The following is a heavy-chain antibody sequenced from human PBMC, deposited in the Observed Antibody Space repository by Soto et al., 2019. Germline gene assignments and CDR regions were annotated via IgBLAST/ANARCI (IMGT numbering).Heavy chain of an antibody. CDR3: ATVNELKPQSIAAAGIIGWLRFVRPPPFDY. Sequence: ASVKVSCKVSGYTLTELSMHWVRQAPGKGLEWMGGFDPEDGETIYAQKFQGRVTMTEETSTDTAYMELSSLGSEDTAVYYCATVNELKPQSIAAAGIIGWLRFVRPPPFDYWGQGTLVTVSS. CDR1: GYTLTELS. CDR2: FDPEDGET. D-gene: IGHD6-13*01. J-gene: IGHJ4*02. V-gene: IGHV1-24*01.